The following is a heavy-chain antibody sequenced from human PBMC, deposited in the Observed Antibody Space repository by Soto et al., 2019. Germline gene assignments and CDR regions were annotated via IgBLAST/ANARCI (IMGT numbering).Heavy chain of an antibody. CDR3: ARARSHRLLWFGHPGDY. V-gene: IGHV3-21*01. D-gene: IGHD3-10*01. Sequence: EVQLVESGGGLVKPGGSLRLSCAASGFTFSSYSMNWVRQAPGKGLEWVSSISSSSSYIYYADSVKGRFTISRENAKNSLYLQMNSLRAEDTAVYYCARARSHRLLWFGHPGDYWGQGTLVTVSS. CDR2: ISSSSSYI. CDR1: GFTFSSYS. J-gene: IGHJ4*02.